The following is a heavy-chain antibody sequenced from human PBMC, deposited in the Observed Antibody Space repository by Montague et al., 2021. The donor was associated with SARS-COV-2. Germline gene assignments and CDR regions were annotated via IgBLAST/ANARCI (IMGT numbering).Heavy chain of an antibody. CDR1: GESFSSDD. Sequence: SETLSLTCADYGESFSSDDWSWIRQPPGKGLEWIGEMSHSGNTKYNPSLKSRVYMSLDTSRNEFSLKLTSVAAADTAVYYCARGLRGYCIRNCYYLWGQGTLVTVSS. CDR2: MSHSGNT. V-gene: IGHV4-34*01. CDR3: ARGLRGYCIRNCYYL. D-gene: IGHD2-2*01. J-gene: IGHJ4*02.